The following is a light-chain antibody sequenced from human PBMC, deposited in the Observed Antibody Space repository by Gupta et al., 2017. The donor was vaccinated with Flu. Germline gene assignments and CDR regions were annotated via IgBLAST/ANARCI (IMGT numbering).Light chain of an antibody. CDR2: GAS. CDR3: QQYNNWPPWT. V-gene: IGKV3-15*01. Sequence: EIMMTQSPATLSVSPGERATLPCRASQSVSSNLAWYQQKPGQAPRLLIYGASTRATGIPARFSGSGSGTEFTLTISSLQSEDFALYYCQQYNNWPPWTFGQGTKVEIK. J-gene: IGKJ1*01. CDR1: QSVSSN.